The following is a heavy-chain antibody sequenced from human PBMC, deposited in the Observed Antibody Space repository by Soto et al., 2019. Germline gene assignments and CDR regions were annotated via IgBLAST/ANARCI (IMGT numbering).Heavy chain of an antibody. CDR1: CCSITTHY. V-gene: IGHV4-59*11. CDR3: ARGSYYDILISTRPDAFDI. J-gene: IGHJ3*02. CDR2: INHSGST. D-gene: IGHD3-9*01. Sequence: SETLSLTSPFPCCSITTHYWSLIPPPPREGLELIGYINHSGSTNYNPSLKSRVTISVDTSKNQFSLKLSSVTAADTAVYYCARGSYYDILISTRPDAFDIWGQGTMVTVSS.